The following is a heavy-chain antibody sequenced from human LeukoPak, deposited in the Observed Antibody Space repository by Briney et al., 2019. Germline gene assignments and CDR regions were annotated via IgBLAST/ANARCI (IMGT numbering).Heavy chain of an antibody. Sequence: GGSLRLSCAESGFTFSSYGMHWVRQAPGKGLEWVAVIWYDGSNKYYADSVKGRFTISRDNSKNTLYLQMNSLRAEDTAVYYCAGHLTYYYDSSGYYIWGQGTLVTVSS. CDR1: GFTFSSYG. V-gene: IGHV3-33*01. D-gene: IGHD3-22*01. J-gene: IGHJ4*02. CDR3: AGHLTYYYDSSGYYI. CDR2: IWYDGSNK.